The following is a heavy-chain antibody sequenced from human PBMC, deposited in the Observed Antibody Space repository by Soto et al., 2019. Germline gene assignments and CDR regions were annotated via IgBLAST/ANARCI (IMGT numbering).Heavy chain of an antibody. V-gene: IGHV3-48*01. CDR2: ISSSSSTI. J-gene: IGHJ4*02. D-gene: IGHD3-10*01. CDR3: ARGVQPYGSDY. Sequence: SGGGLVQPGGSLRLSCAASGFTFSSYSMNWVRQAPGKGLEWVSYISSSSSTIYYADSVKGRFTISRDNAKNSLYLQMNSLRAEDTAVYYCARGVQPYGSDYWGQGTLVTVSS. CDR1: GFTFSSYS.